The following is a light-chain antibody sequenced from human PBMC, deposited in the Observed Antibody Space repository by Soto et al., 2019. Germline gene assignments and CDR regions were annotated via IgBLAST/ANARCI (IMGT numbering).Light chain of an antibody. CDR2: EVN. V-gene: IGLV2-8*01. CDR3: ASHAGRKNII. Sequence: QSALTQPASVSGSPGQSITISCTGTSSDAGGYYYVSWYQQHPGKAPKLMIYEVNKRPSGVPDRFSGSRSGNTASLTVSGLQAEDEADYYCASHAGRKNIIFGGGTKLTVL. J-gene: IGLJ2*01. CDR1: SSDAGGYYY.